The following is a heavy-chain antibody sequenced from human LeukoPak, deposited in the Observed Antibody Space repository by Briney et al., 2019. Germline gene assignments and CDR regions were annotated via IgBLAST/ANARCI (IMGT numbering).Heavy chain of an antibody. Sequence: ASVKVSCKASGYTFTSYDINWVRQATGQGLEWMGWMNPNSGNTGYAQKFQGRVTITRNTSISTAYMELSSLRSEDTAVYYCATGAGTAPYYYYYMDVWGKGTTVTVSS. CDR2: MNPNSGNT. J-gene: IGHJ6*03. V-gene: IGHV1-8*01. D-gene: IGHD6-13*01. CDR3: ATGAGTAPYYYYYMDV. CDR1: GYTFTSYD.